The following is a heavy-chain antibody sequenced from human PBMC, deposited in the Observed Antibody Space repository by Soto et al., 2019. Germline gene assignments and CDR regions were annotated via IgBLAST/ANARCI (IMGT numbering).Heavy chain of an antibody. V-gene: IGHV4-4*02. J-gene: IGHJ5*02. CDR1: GGSISSSDW. CDR2: IYHSGIT. Sequence: SETLSLTCAVSGGSISSSDWWSWVRQPPGKGLEWIAEIYHSGITNYNPSLKSRVTISVDKSKNQFSLKLTSVTAADTAVYYCARDSRGRGWFDPGGQGTRVTVS. CDR3: ARDSRGRGWFDP. D-gene: IGHD3-22*01.